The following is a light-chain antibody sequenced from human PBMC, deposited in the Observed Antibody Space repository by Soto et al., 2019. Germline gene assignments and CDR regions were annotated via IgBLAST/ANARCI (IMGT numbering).Light chain of an antibody. CDR1: QNVSSY. V-gene: IGKV3-11*01. CDR2: DAS. Sequence: EIVLTQSPATLSLSPGERATLSGRGSQNVSSYLAWYQQKLGQAPRLLIYDASNRATGIPARFSGSGSGTDFTLTISSLEPEDFAVYYCQQRSNWPPTFGQGTRLEIK. J-gene: IGKJ5*01. CDR3: QQRSNWPPT.